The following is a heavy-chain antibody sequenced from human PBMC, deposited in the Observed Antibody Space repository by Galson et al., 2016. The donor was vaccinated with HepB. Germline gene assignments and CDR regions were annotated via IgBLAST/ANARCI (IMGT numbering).Heavy chain of an antibody. CDR1: GGSVSSGSYY. CDR3: AGVGYYGLGRAYYFDS. Sequence: SETLSLTCTVSGGSVSSGSYYWSWIWQPPGKGLEWIGYIYYTGSTNYNPSLKSRVTISVDTSKNQFSLKLRSVTAADTAVYYCAGVGYYGLGRAYYFDSWGQGRLVTVSS. J-gene: IGHJ4*02. V-gene: IGHV4-61*01. D-gene: IGHD3-10*01. CDR2: IYYTGST.